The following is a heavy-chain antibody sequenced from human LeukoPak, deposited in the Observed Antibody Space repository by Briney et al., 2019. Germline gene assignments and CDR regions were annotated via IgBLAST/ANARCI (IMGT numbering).Heavy chain of an antibody. V-gene: IGHV1-69*04. D-gene: IGHD2-2*01. Sequence: SVKVSCKASGGTCSSYAISWVRQAPGQGLEGMGRIIPIFGIANYAQQFQGRVTITADKSTSTAYMELSSLRSEDTAVYYCARDRDIVVVPAAKGGWFDPWGQGTLVTVSS. J-gene: IGHJ5*02. CDR3: ARDRDIVVVPAAKGGWFDP. CDR1: GGTCSSYA. CDR2: IIPIFGIA.